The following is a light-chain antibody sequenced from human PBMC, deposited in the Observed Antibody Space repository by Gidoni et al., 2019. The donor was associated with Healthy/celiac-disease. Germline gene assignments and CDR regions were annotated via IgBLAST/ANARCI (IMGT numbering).Light chain of an antibody. J-gene: IGKJ1*01. CDR2: LGS. Sequence: DIVMTQSPLSLPVTPGAPASISCRSSQSLLHSNGYNYLDWYLQKPGQSPQLLIDLGSNRASGVPDRFSGSGSGTDFTLKISRVEADDVGVYYCMQALQTPGTFXQXTKVEIK. CDR3: MQALQTPGT. CDR1: QSLLHSNGYNY. V-gene: IGKV2-28*01.